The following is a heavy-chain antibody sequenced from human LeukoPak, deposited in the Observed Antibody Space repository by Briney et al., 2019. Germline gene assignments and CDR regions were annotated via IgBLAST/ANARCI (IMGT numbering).Heavy chain of an antibody. V-gene: IGHV4-4*02. CDR3: ATAPILRGEAGEQYKYGMDV. CDR1: VGSITSVNW. J-gene: IGHJ6*02. CDR2: VYHNGTP. Sequence: SGTLSLTCAVSVGSITSVNWWSWVRQSPGKGLGWIGEVYHNGTPNYNPSLKSRVTISADTFKNRFSLKLTSVTAADTAVYYCATAPILRGEAGEQYKYGMDVWGQGTTVIVSS. D-gene: IGHD1-1*01.